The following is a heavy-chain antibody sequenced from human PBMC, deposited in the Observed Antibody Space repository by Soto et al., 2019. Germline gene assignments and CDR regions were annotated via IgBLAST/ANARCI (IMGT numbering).Heavy chain of an antibody. J-gene: IGHJ4*02. CDR3: ARSLGSAAGWSFDV. Sequence: QVQLQESGPGLVTPSETLSLTCTVSGASMSDYFWTWIRLPAGKRLEWIGRKSISGRTDYNPSLKGRASMSDDTSTNQLPLRLISVTAADTALYYCARSLGSAAGWSFDVWGQGILVTVSS. V-gene: IGHV4-4*07. CDR2: KSISGRT. CDR1: GASMSDYF. D-gene: IGHD3-16*01.